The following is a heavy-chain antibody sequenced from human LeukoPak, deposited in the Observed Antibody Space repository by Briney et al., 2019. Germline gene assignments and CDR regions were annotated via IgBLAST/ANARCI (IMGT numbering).Heavy chain of an antibody. J-gene: IGHJ6*04. CDR1: GFTLSTYS. D-gene: IGHD3-10*02. V-gene: IGHV3-7*01. CDR3: AELGITMIGGV. CDR2: IKQDGSEK. Sequence: GGSLRLSCAASGFTLSTYSLNWVRQAPGKGLEWVANIKQDGSEKYYVDSVRGRFTISRDNAKNSLYLQMNSLRAEDTAVYYCAELGITMIGGVWGKGTTVTISS.